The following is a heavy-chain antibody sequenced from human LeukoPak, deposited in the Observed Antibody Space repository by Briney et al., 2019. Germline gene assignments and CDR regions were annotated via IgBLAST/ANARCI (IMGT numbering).Heavy chain of an antibody. CDR3: AREDYYDSGSNDY. J-gene: IGHJ4*02. V-gene: IGHV1-8*03. CDR1: GYTFTSYD. D-gene: IGHD3-22*01. Sequence: ASVKVSCKASGYTFTSYDINWVRQATGQGLEWMGWMNPNSGNTAYAQKFQGRVTITRNTSISTAYMELSSLRSEDTAVYYCAREDYYDSGSNDYWGQGTLVTVSS. CDR2: MNPNSGNT.